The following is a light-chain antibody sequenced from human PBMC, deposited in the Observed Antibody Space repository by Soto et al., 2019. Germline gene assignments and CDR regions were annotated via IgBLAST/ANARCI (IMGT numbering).Light chain of an antibody. V-gene: IGKV3-20*01. J-gene: IGKJ4*01. Sequence: EIVLTQSPGTLSLSSGERATLSCRASQSVNSNFLTWYQQKPGLAPRLLIYGASSRATGIPDRFNGSGSGTDFTLTISRLEPEDSAVYYCQQYDSSRLTFGGGTKVDI. CDR3: QQYDSSRLT. CDR2: GAS. CDR1: QSVNSNF.